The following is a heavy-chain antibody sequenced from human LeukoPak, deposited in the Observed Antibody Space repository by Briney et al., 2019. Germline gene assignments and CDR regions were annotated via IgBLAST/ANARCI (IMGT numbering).Heavy chain of an antibody. CDR1: GYSFTSYG. J-gene: IGHJ5*02. D-gene: IGHD2-2*01. V-gene: IGHV1-18*01. CDR3: AREIVVVPAAIRWFDP. CDR2: ISAYNGNT. Sequence: ASVTVSCKASGYSFTSYGISWVRQAPGQGLEWMGWISAYNGNTNYAQKLQGRVTMTTDTSTSTAYMELRSLRSDDTAVYYCAREIVVVPAAIRWFDPWGQGTLVTVSS.